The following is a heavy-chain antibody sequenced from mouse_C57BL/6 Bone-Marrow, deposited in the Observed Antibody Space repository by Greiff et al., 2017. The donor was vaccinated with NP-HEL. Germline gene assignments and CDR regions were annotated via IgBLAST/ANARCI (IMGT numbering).Heavy chain of an antibody. CDR2: IDPENGDT. V-gene: IGHV14-4*01. D-gene: IGHD2-4*01. CDR1: GFNIKDDY. J-gene: IGHJ3*01. CDR3: TPIYYDYDGFAY. Sequence: EVQLQQSGAELVRPGASVKLSCTASGFNIKDDYMHWVKQRPEQGLEWIGWIDPENGDTEYASKFQGKATITAATSSNTAYLQLSSLTSEDTAVYYCTPIYYDYDGFAYWGQGTLVTVSA.